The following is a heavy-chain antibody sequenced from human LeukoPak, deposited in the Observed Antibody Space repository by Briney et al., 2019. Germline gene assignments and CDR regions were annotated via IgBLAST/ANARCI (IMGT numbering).Heavy chain of an antibody. J-gene: IGHJ4*02. D-gene: IGHD3-10*01. CDR3: AKDGASGWFGEGYFDY. Sequence: GGSLRLSCAASGFTFSSYGMHWVRQAPGKGLEWVAFIRYDGSNQYYADSVKGRFTISRDNSKNTPYLQMNSLRAEDTAVYYCAKDGASGWFGEGYFDYWGQGTLVTVSS. CDR2: IRYDGSNQ. V-gene: IGHV3-30*02. CDR1: GFTFSSYG.